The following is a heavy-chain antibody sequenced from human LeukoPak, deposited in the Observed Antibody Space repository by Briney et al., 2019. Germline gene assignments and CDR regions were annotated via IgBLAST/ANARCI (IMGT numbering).Heavy chain of an antibody. CDR2: FDPADGKT. V-gene: IGHV1-24*01. CDR3: ATGEYYSDSTTRAAMKFDH. CDR1: GYTLTELS. D-gene: IGHD3-22*01. J-gene: IGHJ4*02. Sequence: GASVKVSCKVSGYTLTELSMHWVRQAPGKGLEWMGGFDPADGKTIYAQKHQGRLPMTEYTSTDTAYMELRSLTAEDTAIYYCATGEYYSDSTTRAAMKFDHWGQGTLVTVPS.